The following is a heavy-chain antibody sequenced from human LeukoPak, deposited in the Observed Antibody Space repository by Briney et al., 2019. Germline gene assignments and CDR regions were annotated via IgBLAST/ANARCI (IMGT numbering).Heavy chain of an antibody. CDR1: GFTFSSYG. J-gene: IGHJ4*02. D-gene: IGHD3-9*01. Sequence: PGGSLRLSCGASGFTFSSYGMHWVRQGPGKGLEWVAFIRHDGSKKYHADSVKGRFTISRDNSKNTLYLQMNSLRAEDAAVYYCAKSMDILTGYLWSLHYWGQGTLVTVSS. CDR3: AKSMDILTGYLWSLHY. CDR2: IRHDGSKK. V-gene: IGHV3-30*02.